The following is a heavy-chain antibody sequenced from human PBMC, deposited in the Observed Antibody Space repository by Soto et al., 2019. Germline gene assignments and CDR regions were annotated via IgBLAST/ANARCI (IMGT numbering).Heavy chain of an antibody. Sequence: PGGSLRLSCAASGFTFSSYGMHWVRQAPGKGLEWVAVISYDGSNKYYADSVKGRFTISRDNSKNTLYLQMNSLRADDTAVYYCARDTAMALGYYGMDVWGQGTTVTVSS. V-gene: IGHV3-33*08. J-gene: IGHJ6*02. CDR3: ARDTAMALGYYGMDV. CDR2: ISYDGSNK. CDR1: GFTFSSYG. D-gene: IGHD5-18*01.